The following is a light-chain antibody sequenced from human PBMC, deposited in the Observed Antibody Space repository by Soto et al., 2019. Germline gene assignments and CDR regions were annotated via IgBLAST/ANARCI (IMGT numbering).Light chain of an antibody. V-gene: IGLV4-69*01. CDR1: SGHSSYA. CDR3: QTWGTGFQF. CDR2: LNNDGSH. J-gene: IGLJ2*01. Sequence: QSVLTQSPSASASLGASVKLTCTLSSGHSSYAIAWHQKQPGKGPRYLMDLNNDGSHTKGDGIPDRFSGSSSGADRFLIISSLQSEDEADYYCQTWGTGFQFFGGGT.